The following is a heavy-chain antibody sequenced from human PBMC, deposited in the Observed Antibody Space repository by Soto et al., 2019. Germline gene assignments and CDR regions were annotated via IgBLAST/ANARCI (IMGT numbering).Heavy chain of an antibody. Sequence: GGSLRLSCAASGFTFSSYAMHWVRQAPGKGLEWVAVISYDGSNKYYADSVKGRFTISRDNSKNTLYLQMNSLRAEDTAVYYCARVDYDFWSGYYTAPSYYYYGMDVWGQGTTVTVSS. D-gene: IGHD3-3*01. J-gene: IGHJ6*02. V-gene: IGHV3-30-3*01. CDR1: GFTFSSYA. CDR3: ARVDYDFWSGYYTAPSYYYYGMDV. CDR2: ISYDGSNK.